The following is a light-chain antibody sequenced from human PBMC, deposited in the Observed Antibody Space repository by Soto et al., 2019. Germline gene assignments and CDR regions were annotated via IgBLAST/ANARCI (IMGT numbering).Light chain of an antibody. V-gene: IGKV1-5*03. CDR1: QSINTW. J-gene: IGKJ1*01. CDR2: KAS. CDR3: QHYKSYWT. Sequence: DIQRTQSPSTLSASVGDPITPPCRASQSINTWLAWYQQRPGKAPKLLIYKASSLEGGVPSRFSGSGSGTEFTLTISSLQPDDFATYYCQHYKSYWTFGQGTKVDIK.